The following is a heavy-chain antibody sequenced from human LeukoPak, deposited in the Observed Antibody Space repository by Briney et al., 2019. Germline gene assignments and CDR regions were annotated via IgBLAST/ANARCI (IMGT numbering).Heavy chain of an antibody. CDR2: ISGSGGTT. V-gene: IGHV3-23*01. CDR3: AKGDNSTWTVDY. D-gene: IGHD6-13*01. Sequence: PGGSLRLSCAASGFTFRSYAMNWVRQAPGKGQEWVSTISGSGGTTYYADSVKGRFTISRDNSKNTLFLQMNSLRAEDTAVYYCAKGDNSTWTVDYWGQGTLVTVSS. CDR1: GFTFRSYA. J-gene: IGHJ4*02.